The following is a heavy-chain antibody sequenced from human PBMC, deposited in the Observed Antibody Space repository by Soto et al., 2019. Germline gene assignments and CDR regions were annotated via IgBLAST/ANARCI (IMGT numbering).Heavy chain of an antibody. CDR1: FFSLLLFLSY. D-gene: IGHD2-8*01. J-gene: IGHJ4*02. V-gene: IGHV4-61*01. Sequence: LSLPFPLSFFSLLLFLSYCIFILHSPFNLLYFIVYIQSTGITNYNSPLRSRATISVDTSKNQFSLKLTSVTAADTAVYYCGRTDINGAWAAWYWGQGILVTVSS. CDR2: IQSTGIT. CDR3: GRTDINGAWAAWY.